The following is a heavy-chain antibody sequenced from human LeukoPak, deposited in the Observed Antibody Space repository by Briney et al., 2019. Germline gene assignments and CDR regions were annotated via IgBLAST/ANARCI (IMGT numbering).Heavy chain of an antibody. CDR1: GGSISSSSYY. V-gene: IGHV4-39*07. CDR3: ARDLGGVSSSSWSDY. J-gene: IGHJ4*02. D-gene: IGHD6-13*01. Sequence: SETLSLTCTVSGGSISSSSYYWGWIRQPPGKGLEWIGSIYYSGSTYYNPSLKSRVTISVDTSKNQFSLKLSSVTAADTAVYYCARDLGGVSSSSWSDYWGQGTLVTVSS. CDR2: IYYSGST.